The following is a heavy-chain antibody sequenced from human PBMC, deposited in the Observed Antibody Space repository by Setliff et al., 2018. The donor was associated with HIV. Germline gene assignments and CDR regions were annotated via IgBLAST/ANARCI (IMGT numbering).Heavy chain of an antibody. CDR2: IYYSGTT. CDR1: GGSISSHY. J-gene: IGHJ4*02. V-gene: IGHV4-59*11. Sequence: SETLSLTCTVSGGSISSHYWSWIRQPPGKGLEWIAYIYYSGTTSYNPSLKSRVTISVDTSKNHFSLILSSVTAADTAVYYCAREIYGGNSRPFDYWGQGTLVTVSS. CDR3: AREIYGGNSRPFDY. D-gene: IGHD4-17*01.